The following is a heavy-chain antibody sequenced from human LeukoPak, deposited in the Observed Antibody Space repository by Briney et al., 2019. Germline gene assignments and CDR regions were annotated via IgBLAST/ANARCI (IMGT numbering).Heavy chain of an antibody. CDR3: ARDISVTTRAFDY. D-gene: IGHD5-12*01. V-gene: IGHV3-66*01. J-gene: IGHJ4*02. Sequence: GGSLRLSCAASGFTFSSFAMTWVRQAPGKGLEWVSVIYSGGSTYYADSVKGRFTISRDNSKNTLYLQMNSLRAEDTAVYYCARDISVTTRAFDYWGQGTLVTVSS. CDR1: GFTFSSFA. CDR2: IYSGGST.